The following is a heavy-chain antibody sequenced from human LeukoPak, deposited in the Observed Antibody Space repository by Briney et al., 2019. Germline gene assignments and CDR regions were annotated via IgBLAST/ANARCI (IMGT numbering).Heavy chain of an antibody. J-gene: IGHJ6*02. Sequence: GGSLRLSCAASGFTFSSYWMHWVRQAPGKGLVWVSRIVSDGSKTRYADSVKGRFTISRDNAKDTLYLQMNSLRAEDTAVYYCTRDLMDYDVSTGLHHYYMDVWGQGTTVTVSS. D-gene: IGHD3-9*01. CDR2: IVSDGSKT. V-gene: IGHV3-74*01. CDR1: GFTFSSYW. CDR3: TRDLMDYDVSTGLHHYYMDV.